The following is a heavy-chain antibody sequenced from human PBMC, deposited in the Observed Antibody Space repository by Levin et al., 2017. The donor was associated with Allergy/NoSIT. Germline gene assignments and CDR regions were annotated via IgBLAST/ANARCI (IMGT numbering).Heavy chain of an antibody. CDR2: INHSGST. CDR3: ARGRSSYYYDSTRFGY. Sequence: PSETLSLTCAVYGGSFSGYYWSWIRQPPGKGLEWIGEINHSGSTNYNPSLKSRVTISVDTSKNQFSLKLSSVTAADTAVYYCARGRSSYYYDSTRFGYWGQGTLVNVSS. V-gene: IGHV4-34*01. J-gene: IGHJ4*02. CDR1: GGSFSGYY. D-gene: IGHD3-22*01.